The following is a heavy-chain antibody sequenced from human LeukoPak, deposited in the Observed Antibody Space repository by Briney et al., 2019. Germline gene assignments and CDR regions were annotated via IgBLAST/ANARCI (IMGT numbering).Heavy chain of an antibody. V-gene: IGHV3-23*01. CDR2: ISGSGGST. D-gene: IGHD3-10*01. Sequence: GGSLRLSCAASGFTFSSYAMSWVRQAPGKGLEWVSAISGSGGSTYYADSVKDRFTISRDNSKNTLYLQMNSLRAEDTAVYYCAKKEGALLWFGELLEGPIDYWGQGTLVTVSS. CDR1: GFTFSSYA. J-gene: IGHJ4*02. CDR3: AKKEGALLWFGELLEGPIDY.